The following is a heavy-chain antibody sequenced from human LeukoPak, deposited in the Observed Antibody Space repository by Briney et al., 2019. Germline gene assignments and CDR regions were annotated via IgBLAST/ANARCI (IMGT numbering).Heavy chain of an antibody. Sequence: GGSLRLSCAASGFTFSSSWMSWVRQAPGKGLEWVASIKQDGSEKYYMDSVKGRFTVSRDNAKNSLYLQMNSLGAEDTAVYYCANGNYFDYWGQGALVAVSS. J-gene: IGHJ4*02. CDR3: ANGNYFDY. CDR1: GFTFSSSW. V-gene: IGHV3-7*01. CDR2: IKQDGSEK. D-gene: IGHD4-17*01.